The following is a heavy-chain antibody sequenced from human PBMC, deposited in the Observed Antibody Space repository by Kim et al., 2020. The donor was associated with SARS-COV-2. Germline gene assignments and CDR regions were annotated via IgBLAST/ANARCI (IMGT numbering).Heavy chain of an antibody. J-gene: IGHJ4*02. CDR2: ISYSGTT. V-gene: IGHV4-30-4*01. CDR3: ARKRMTFSIDY. Sequence: SETLSLTCTVSGVSLSSGGFHWSWIRQPPGKGLEWIGYISYSGTTYYNPSLKSRLTISVGTSKNQFSLRLNSVTAADTALYYCARKRMTFSIDYWGQGTL. CDR1: GVSLSSGGFH.